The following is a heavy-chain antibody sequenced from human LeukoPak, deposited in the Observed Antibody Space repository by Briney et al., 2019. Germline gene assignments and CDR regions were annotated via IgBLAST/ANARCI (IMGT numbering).Heavy chain of an antibody. J-gene: IGHJ4*02. CDR3: ARGPTYYYGSGSYSFDY. V-gene: IGHV3-33*01. Sequence: PGRSLRLSCAASGFTFSSYGMHWVRQAPGKGLEWVAVIWYDGSNKYYADSAKGRFTISRDNSKNTLYLQMNSLRAEDTAVYYCARGPTYYYGSGSYSFDYWGQGTLVTVSS. CDR1: GFTFSSYG. CDR2: IWYDGSNK. D-gene: IGHD3-10*01.